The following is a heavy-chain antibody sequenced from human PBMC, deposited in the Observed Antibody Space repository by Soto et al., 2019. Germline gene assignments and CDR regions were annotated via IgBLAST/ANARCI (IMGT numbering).Heavy chain of an antibody. D-gene: IGHD5-18*01. CDR2: ISGSGGRT. CDR3: AKGHVDTAMVEEADGMDV. CDR1: GFTFSSYA. J-gene: IGHJ6*02. Sequence: EVQLLESGGGLVQPGGSLRLSCAASGFTFSSYAMSWVRQAPGKGLSWVSAISGSGGRTYYADSVKGPFTISRDKSTTTLYLQMNSLRDEDTAVYYCAKGHVDTAMVEEADGMDVWGQGSTVTVSS. V-gene: IGHV3-23*01.